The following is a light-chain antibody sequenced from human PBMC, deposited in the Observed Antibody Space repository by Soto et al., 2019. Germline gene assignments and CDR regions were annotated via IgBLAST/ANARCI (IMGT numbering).Light chain of an antibody. Sequence: EIVLTQSPATLSLSPGERATLSCRASQSVSSYLAWYQQKPGQAPRLLIYDASNTATGIPARFSGSGSGTDFTLTISSLEPEDFAVYYCQQYNNWPPLTFGGGTKVEIK. J-gene: IGKJ4*01. CDR1: QSVSSY. CDR2: DAS. V-gene: IGKV3-11*01. CDR3: QQYNNWPPLT.